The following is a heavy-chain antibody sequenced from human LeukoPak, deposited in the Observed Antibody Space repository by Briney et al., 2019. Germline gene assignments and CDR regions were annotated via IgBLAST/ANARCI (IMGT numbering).Heavy chain of an antibody. CDR3: ARASAFDI. CDR1: GYSFISYS. V-gene: IGHV1-18*01. Sequence: ASVKVSCTASGYSFISYSVNWVRQAPGQGLEWVGRISTNDGNTVYAQNVQDRVTMTRDTSTSTAYMGLRGLGSNDTAIYYCARASAFDIWGQGTMVTVFS. J-gene: IGHJ3*02. CDR2: ISTNDGNT.